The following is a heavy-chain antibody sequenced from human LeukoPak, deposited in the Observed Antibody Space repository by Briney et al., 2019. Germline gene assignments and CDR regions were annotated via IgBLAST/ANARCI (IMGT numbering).Heavy chain of an antibody. V-gene: IGHV3-30*18. D-gene: IGHD3-10*01. CDR1: GFTFSSYG. CDR3: AKDHREAFPHFGELLLDC. J-gene: IGHJ4*02. CDR2: ISYDGSNK. Sequence: GRSLRLSCAASGFTFSSYGMHWVRQAPGKGLEWAAVISYDGSNKYYADSVKGRFTISRDNSKNTLYLQMNSLRAEDTAVYYCAKDHREAFPHFGELLLDCWGQGTLVTVSS.